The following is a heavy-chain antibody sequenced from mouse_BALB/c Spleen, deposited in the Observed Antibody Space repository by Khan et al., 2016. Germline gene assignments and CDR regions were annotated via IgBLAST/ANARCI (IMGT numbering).Heavy chain of an antibody. V-gene: IGHV1-9*01. D-gene: IGHD1-1*01. CDR2: ILPGSGST. Sequence: QVQLQQSGAELMKPGASVKLSCKATGYTFSSYWIEWVKQRPGHGLEWIGEILPGSGSTNYNEKFKGKATFTVDTSSNTAYMQLSSLTSEYSAVYNGAKGDTVARFAYWGQGTLVTVSA. CDR3: AKGDTVARFAY. CDR1: GYTFSSYW. J-gene: IGHJ3*01.